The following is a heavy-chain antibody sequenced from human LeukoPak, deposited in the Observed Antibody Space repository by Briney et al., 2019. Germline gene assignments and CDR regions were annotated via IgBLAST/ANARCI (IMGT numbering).Heavy chain of an antibody. CDR1: GGSFSGYY. J-gene: IGHJ6*03. CDR2: INHSGST. V-gene: IGHV4-34*01. D-gene: IGHD3-22*01. Sequence: SETLSLTCAVYGGSFSGYYWSWIRQPPGKGLEWIGEINHSGSTNYNPSLKSRVTISVDTSKNQFSLKLSSVTAADTAVYYCTRGSIAYYYMDVWGKGTTVTVSS. CDR3: TRGSIAYYYMDV.